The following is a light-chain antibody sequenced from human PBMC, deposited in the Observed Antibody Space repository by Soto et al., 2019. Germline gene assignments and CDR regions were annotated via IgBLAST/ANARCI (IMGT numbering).Light chain of an antibody. Sequence: EVVLTHSPATLSLSPCERATLSLRASQSVSSYLAWYQQKPGQAPRLLIYGASTRATGIPARFSGSGSGTDFTLTISRLEPEDYAVYYCQQYGHSLWTFGQGTKVDIK. CDR1: QSVSSY. J-gene: IGKJ1*01. CDR2: GAS. V-gene: IGKV3-11*01. CDR3: QQYGHSLWT.